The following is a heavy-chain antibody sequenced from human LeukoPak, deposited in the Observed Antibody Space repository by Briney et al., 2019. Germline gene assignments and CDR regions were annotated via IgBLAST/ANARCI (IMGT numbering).Heavy chain of an antibody. CDR2: INPNSGGT. V-gene: IGHV1-2*06. CDR3: ARDPNYDFWSGYYDYYYYYYGMDV. Sequence: ASVKVSCKASGYTFTGYYMHWVRQAPGQGLEWMGRINPNSGGTNYAQKFQGRVTMTRDTSISTAYMELSRLRSDDTAVYYCARDPNYDFWSGYYDYYYYYYGMDVWGQGTTVTVSS. D-gene: IGHD3-3*01. J-gene: IGHJ6*02. CDR1: GYTFTGYY.